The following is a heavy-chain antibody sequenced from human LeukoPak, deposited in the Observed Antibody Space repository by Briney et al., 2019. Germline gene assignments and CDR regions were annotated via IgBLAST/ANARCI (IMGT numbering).Heavy chain of an antibody. Sequence: SVKVSCKASGYTFTGYYMHWVRQAPGQGLEWMGRIIPILGIANYAQKFQGRVTITADKSTSTAYMELSSLRSEDTAVYYCARNDNGYNGYNWFDPWGQGTLVTVSS. CDR3: ARNDNGYNGYNWFDP. CDR1: GYTFTGYY. V-gene: IGHV1-69*02. D-gene: IGHD5-24*01. J-gene: IGHJ5*02. CDR2: IIPILGIA.